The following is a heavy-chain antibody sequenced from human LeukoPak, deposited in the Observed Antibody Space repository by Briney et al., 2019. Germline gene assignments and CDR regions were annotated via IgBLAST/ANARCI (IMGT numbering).Heavy chain of an antibody. CDR1: GYTFTSYY. CDR2: IKPSGGST. V-gene: IGHV1-46*01. CDR3: ARDLQGFDP. Sequence: GASVKDSCKASGYTFTSYYMHWVRQGPGQGVEWMGIIKPSGGSTSYAQKFQGRVTMTRDTSTSTVYMELSSLRSEDTAVYYCARDLQGFDPWGQGTLVTVSS. J-gene: IGHJ5*02.